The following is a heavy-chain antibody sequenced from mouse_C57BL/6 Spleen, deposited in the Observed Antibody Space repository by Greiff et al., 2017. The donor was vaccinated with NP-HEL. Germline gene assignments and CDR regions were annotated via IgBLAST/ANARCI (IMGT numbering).Heavy chain of an antibody. CDR3: ARITTVPYYYAMDY. D-gene: IGHD1-1*01. CDR1: GYTFTSYW. V-gene: IGHV1-69*01. CDR2: IDPSDSYT. Sequence: QVQLQQPGAELVMPGASVKLSCKASGYTFTSYWMHWVKQRPGQGLEWIGEIDPSDSYTNYNQKFKGKSTLTVDTSSSTAYMQLSSLTSEDSAVYYCARITTVPYYYAMDYWGQGTSVTVSS. J-gene: IGHJ4*01.